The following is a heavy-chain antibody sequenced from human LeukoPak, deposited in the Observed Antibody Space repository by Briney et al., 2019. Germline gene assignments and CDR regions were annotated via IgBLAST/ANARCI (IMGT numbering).Heavy chain of an antibody. V-gene: IGHV3-74*01. CDR1: GFTFGNYW. D-gene: IGHD3-3*01. Sequence: GGSLRLSCAASGFTFGNYWMHWIRQVPGKGLVWVSHIKYDGSATNYADSVKGRFTISRDNAKNTLYLQMNSLRAEDTAVYYCVSGSLQSGYNFDYWGQGALVTVSS. J-gene: IGHJ4*02. CDR2: IKYDGSAT. CDR3: VSGSLQSGYNFDY.